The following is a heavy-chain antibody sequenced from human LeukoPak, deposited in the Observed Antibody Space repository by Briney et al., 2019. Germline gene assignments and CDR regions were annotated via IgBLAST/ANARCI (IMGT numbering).Heavy chain of an antibody. V-gene: IGHV1-8*03. Sequence: ASVKVSCKASGYTFTSYDINWVRQATGQGLEWMGWMNPNSGNTGYAQKFQGRVTITRNTSISTAYMELSSLRSEDTAVYYCARVNTVTTGLYYYYMDVWGKGTTVTVSS. J-gene: IGHJ6*03. D-gene: IGHD4-11*01. CDR3: ARVNTVTTGLYYYYMDV. CDR1: GYTFTSYD. CDR2: MNPNSGNT.